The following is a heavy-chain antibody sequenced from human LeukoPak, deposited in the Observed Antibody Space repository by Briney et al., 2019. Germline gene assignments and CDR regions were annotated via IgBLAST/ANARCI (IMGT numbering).Heavy chain of an antibody. CDR3: TRDYLSGSPGGDAFDI. Sequence: PGGSLRLSCTASGFTFGDYAMSWVRQAPGKGLEWVGFIRSKAYGGTTEYAASVKGRFTISRDDSKSIAYLQMNSLKTEDTAVYYCTRDYLSGSPGGDAFDIWGQGTMVTVPS. D-gene: IGHD1-26*01. CDR2: IRSKAYGGTT. CDR1: GFTFGDYA. J-gene: IGHJ3*02. V-gene: IGHV3-49*04.